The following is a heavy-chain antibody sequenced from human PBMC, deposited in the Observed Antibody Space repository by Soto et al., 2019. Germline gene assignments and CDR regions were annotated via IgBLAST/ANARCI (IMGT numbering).Heavy chain of an antibody. J-gene: IGHJ4*02. V-gene: IGHV1-2*04. Sequence: GASVKVSCKASGYTFTGYYMHWVRQAPGQGLEWMGWINPNSGGTNYAQKFQGWVTMTRDTSISTAYMELSRLRSDDTAVYYCARGRYSGYDYFDYWGQGTLVTVSS. CDR1: GYTFTGYY. CDR3: ARGRYSGYDYFDY. CDR2: INPNSGGT. D-gene: IGHD5-12*01.